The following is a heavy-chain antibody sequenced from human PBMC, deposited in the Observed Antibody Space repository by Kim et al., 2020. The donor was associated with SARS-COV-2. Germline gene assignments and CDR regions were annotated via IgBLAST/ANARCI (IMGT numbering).Heavy chain of an antibody. CDR1: GFTFSSYE. Sequence: GGSLRLSCAASGFTFSSYEMSWVRQAPGKGLEWVSYISSSGSTIYYADSVKGRFTISRDNAKNSLYLQMNSLRAEDTAVYFCARGDYYGSGSSKLSYGMDVWGQGTTVTVSS. D-gene: IGHD3-10*01. J-gene: IGHJ6*02. CDR2: ISSSGSTI. V-gene: IGHV3-48*03. CDR3: ARGDYYGSGSSKLSYGMDV.